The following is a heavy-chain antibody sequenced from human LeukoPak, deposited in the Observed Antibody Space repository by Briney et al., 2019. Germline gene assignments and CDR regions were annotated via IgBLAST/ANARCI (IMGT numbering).Heavy chain of an antibody. J-gene: IGHJ4*02. CDR1: GLTFSSYS. Sequence: SGGSLRLSCAASGLTFSSYSMNWVRQAPGKGLEWVSYISSSSDAIYYADSVKGRFTISRDNAKNSLYLQMNSLRAEDTAVYYCARDPPRRYDYWGQGTLVTVSS. CDR2: ISSSSDAI. D-gene: IGHD1-14*01. CDR3: ARDPPRRYDY. V-gene: IGHV3-48*01.